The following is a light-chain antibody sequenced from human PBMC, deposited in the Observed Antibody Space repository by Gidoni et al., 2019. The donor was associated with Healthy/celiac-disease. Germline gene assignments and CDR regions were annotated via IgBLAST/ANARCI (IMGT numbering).Light chain of an antibody. CDR1: QSISSY. V-gene: IGKV1-39*01. CDR2: AAS. J-gene: IGKJ4*01. Sequence: DIQMTQSPYSLSASVGDRVTITCRASQSISSYLNWYQQKPGKAPKLLIYAASSLQSGVPSRFSGSGSGTDVTLTISSLQPEDFATYYCQQSYSTPETFGGGTKVEIK. CDR3: QQSYSTPET.